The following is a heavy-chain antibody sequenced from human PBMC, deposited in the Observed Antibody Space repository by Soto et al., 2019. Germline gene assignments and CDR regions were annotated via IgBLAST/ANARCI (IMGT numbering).Heavy chain of an antibody. Sequence: QVQLVESGGGVVQPGRSLRLSCAASGFTFSSYGMHWVRQAPGKGLEWVAVISYDGSNKYYADSVKGRFTISRDNSKNTLYLQMNSLRAEDTAVYYCAKEIAAAGTGLDYWGQGTLVTVSS. CDR1: GFTFSSYG. CDR3: AKEIAAAGTGLDY. CDR2: ISYDGSNK. J-gene: IGHJ4*02. D-gene: IGHD6-13*01. V-gene: IGHV3-30*18.